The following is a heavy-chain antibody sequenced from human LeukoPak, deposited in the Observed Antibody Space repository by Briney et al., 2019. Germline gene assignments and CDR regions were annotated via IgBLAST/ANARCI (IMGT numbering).Heavy chain of an antibody. Sequence: PGGSLRLSCGASGFIFSNYWMHWVRQVPGKGLVWVSRINSDGSIIGYADSVKGRFTMSRDNAKNTLYLQMNSLRTEDTALYYCAKDIERLQWELLPGLDYWGQGTLVTVSS. D-gene: IGHD1-26*01. J-gene: IGHJ4*02. CDR3: AKDIERLQWELLPGLDY. V-gene: IGHV3-74*01. CDR2: INSDGSII. CDR1: GFIFSNYW.